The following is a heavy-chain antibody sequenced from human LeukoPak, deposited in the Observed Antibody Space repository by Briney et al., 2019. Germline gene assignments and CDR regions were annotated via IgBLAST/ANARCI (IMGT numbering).Heavy chain of an antibody. D-gene: IGHD3-3*01. CDR2: FYPLDSDT. V-gene: IGHV5-51*01. CDR3: ARHLHDGYFDY. Sequence: GESLKIACKGSGYSFTNYWIGWVRQMPGKGLEWMGIFYPLDSDTRYSPSFQGQVTISADKSTSTAYLQWSSLKASDTAMCYCARHLHDGYFDYWGQGTLVTVSS. CDR1: GYSFTNYW. J-gene: IGHJ4*02.